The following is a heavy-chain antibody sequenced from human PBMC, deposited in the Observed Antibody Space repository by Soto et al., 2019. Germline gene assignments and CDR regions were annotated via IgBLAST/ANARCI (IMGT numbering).Heavy chain of an antibody. CDR1: GGLISTYS. J-gene: IGHJ4*01. CDR3: ATIRVRGGPIRFED. V-gene: IGHV1-69*06. D-gene: IGHD3-3*01. CDR2: VLPISGST. Sequence: QVQLVQSGAEVRKPGSSVKVSCKTSGGLISTYSFNWVRQAPGQGLEWMGGVLPISGSTDYAQKFQGRLTITADRSTSTVYMEVSRLRSDDKANYYCATIRVRGGPIRFEDGGQGLLISVSS.